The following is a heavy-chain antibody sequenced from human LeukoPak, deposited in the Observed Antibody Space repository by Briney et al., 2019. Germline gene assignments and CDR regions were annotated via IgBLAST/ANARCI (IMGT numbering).Heavy chain of an antibody. D-gene: IGHD4-11*01. J-gene: IGHJ4*02. CDR2: MNPNSGNT. V-gene: IGHV1-8*03. CDR3: ARGERDDYSKNFDY. Sequence: ASVKVSCKASGYTFTSYDINWVRQATGQGLEWMGWMNPNSGNTGYAQKFQGRVTITRNTSISTAYMELSSLRSEDTAVYYCARGERDDYSKNFDYWGQGTLATVSS. CDR1: GYTFTSYD.